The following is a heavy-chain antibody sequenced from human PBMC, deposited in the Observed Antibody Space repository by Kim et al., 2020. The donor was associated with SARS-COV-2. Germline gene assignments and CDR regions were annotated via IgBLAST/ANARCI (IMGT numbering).Heavy chain of an antibody. CDR3: ARGGTNQLAQV. Sequence: SETLSLTCIVFGGSISSYYWNWIRQPPGKGLEWIGFVYSSGSTNYNPSLTTRVTISLDMSNNQFSLKLSSVTAADTAVYYCARGGTNQLAQVWGQGTLVT. CDR1: GGSISSYY. D-gene: IGHD2-2*01. J-gene: IGHJ4*02. CDR2: VYSSGST. V-gene: IGHV4-59*13.